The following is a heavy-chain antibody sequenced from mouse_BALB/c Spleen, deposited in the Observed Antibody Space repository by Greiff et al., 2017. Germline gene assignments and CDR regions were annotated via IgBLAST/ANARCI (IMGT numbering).Heavy chain of an antibody. CDR2: INSNGGST. V-gene: IGHV5-6-3*01. CDR1: GFTFSSYG. Sequence: EVQVVESGGGLVQPGGSLKLSCAASGFTFSSYGMSWVRQTPDKRLELVATINSNGGSTYYPDSVKGRVTISRDNAKNTMYLQMSSLKSEDTAMYYCARDNTQGRAYYGNEFAYWGQGTLVTVSA. CDR3: ARDNTQGRAYYGNEFAY. D-gene: IGHD2-10*01. J-gene: IGHJ3*01.